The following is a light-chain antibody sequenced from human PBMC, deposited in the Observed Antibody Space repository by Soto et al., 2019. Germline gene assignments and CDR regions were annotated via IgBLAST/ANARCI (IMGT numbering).Light chain of an antibody. J-gene: IGKJ1*01. CDR2: GAS. V-gene: IGKV3-20*01. CDR1: QIFNSKY. Sequence: EIVLTQSPGTLSLSPGERATLSCRASQIFNSKYLAWYQQKPGQAPRLLIYGASSRASGIPDRVSGSASGTDFTLTINRLEPDDSAVYYCQRYRTLWTFGQGTRVEIK. CDR3: QRYRTLWT.